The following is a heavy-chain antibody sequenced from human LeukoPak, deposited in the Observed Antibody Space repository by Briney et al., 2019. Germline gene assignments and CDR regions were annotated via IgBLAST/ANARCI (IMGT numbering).Heavy chain of an antibody. V-gene: IGHV1-2*02. J-gene: IGHJ4*02. D-gene: IGHD3-22*01. CDR3: ARDYYDSSAYCYLDY. CDR1: GYTFTGYY. Sequence: ASVKVSCKASGYTFTGYYMHWVRQAPGQGLEWMGWINPNSGGTYYAQKFQGRVTMARDTSISTAYMELGRLGSDDTAVYYCARDYYDSSAYCYLDYWGQGTLVTVSS. CDR2: INPNSGGT.